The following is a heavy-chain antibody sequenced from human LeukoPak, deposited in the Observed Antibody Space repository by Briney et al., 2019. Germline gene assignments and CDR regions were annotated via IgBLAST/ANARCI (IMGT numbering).Heavy chain of an antibody. J-gene: IGHJ4*02. CDR2: IWYDGSNK. V-gene: IGHV3-33*01. Sequence: GGSLRLSCAASGFTFSSYGMHWVRQAPGKGLEWVAVIWYDGSNKYYADSVKGRFTISRDNSKNTLYLQMNSLRAEDTAVYYCARDHYYGSGIVPSDYWGQGTLVTVSS. CDR3: ARDHYYGSGIVPSDY. CDR1: GFTFSSYG. D-gene: IGHD3-10*01.